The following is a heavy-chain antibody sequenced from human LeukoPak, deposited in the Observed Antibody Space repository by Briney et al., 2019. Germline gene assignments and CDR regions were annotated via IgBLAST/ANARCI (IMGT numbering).Heavy chain of an antibody. Sequence: GGSLRLSCTPSGFTFRNYWMSWVRQAPGKGLEWAAKIKQDGSEKYYMASVEGRFTISRDNAKNSLSLHMDSLRAEDTAVYYCARHTDCSRSSCNAYDVWGQGTLVTVSS. CDR1: GFTFRNYW. D-gene: IGHD2-2*01. CDR3: ARHTDCSRSSCNAYDV. CDR2: IKQDGSEK. V-gene: IGHV3-7*01. J-gene: IGHJ4*02.